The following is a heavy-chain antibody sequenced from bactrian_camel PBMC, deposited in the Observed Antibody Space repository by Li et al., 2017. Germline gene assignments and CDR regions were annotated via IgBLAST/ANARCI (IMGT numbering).Heavy chain of an antibody. D-gene: IGHD6*01. V-gene: IGHV3S9*01. CDR1: GVRDMTYC. J-gene: IGHJ4*01. CDR2: TDKDGRT. CDR3: AADVGSMSGNCQPNY. Sequence: HVQLVESGGGSVQAGGSLTLSCAASGVRDMTYCMGWFRQGPGKEREGLSATDKDGRTNYRDSVKGRFIVFRDSRNHTSILQLNNLTPDDTAMYYCAADVGSMSGNCQPNYWGQGTQVTVS.